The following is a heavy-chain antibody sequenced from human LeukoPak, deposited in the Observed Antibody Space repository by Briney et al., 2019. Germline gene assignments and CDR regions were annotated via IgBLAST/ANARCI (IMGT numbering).Heavy chain of an antibody. J-gene: IGHJ4*02. V-gene: IGHV4-39*07. D-gene: IGHD4-17*01. Sequence: SETLSLTCTVSGGSISSSSYYWGWIRQPPGKGLEWIGSIYYSGSTYYNPSLKSRVTISVDTSKNQFSLKLSSVTAADTAVYYCASTQDGDYVFDYWGQGTLVTVSS. CDR1: GGSISSSSYY. CDR2: IYYSGST. CDR3: ASTQDGDYVFDY.